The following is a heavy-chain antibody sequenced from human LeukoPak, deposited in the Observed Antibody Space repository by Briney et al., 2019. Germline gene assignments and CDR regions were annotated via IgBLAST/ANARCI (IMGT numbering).Heavy chain of an antibody. Sequence: GGSLRLSCAASGFTFSHYAMHWVRRAPGKGLVWVAGISFDGTNNFYAASVKGRFTISRDNSKNTLYLQMNSLRAEDTAVYYCAKGGYYERPWYFDYWGQGTLVTVSS. CDR1: GFTFSHYA. CDR2: ISFDGTNN. D-gene: IGHD3-22*01. J-gene: IGHJ4*02. V-gene: IGHV3-30*18. CDR3: AKGGYYERPWYFDY.